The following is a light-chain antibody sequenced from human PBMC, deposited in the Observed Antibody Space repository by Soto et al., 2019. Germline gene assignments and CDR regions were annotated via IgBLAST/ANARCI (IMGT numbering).Light chain of an antibody. Sequence: QSVLTQPASVSGSPGQSITISCTGTGSDVGGYNSVSWYQQHPGKAPKLLIYDVNTRPSGVSDRFSGSKSGNTASLTISGLQAEDEADYYCSSYTSSVTYVFGTGTKVTVL. CDR1: GSDVGGYNS. V-gene: IGLV2-14*01. CDR2: DVN. J-gene: IGLJ1*01. CDR3: SSYTSSVTYV.